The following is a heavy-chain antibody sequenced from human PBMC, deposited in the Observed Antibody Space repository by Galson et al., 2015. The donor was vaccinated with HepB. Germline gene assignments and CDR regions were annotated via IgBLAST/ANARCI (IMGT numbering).Heavy chain of an antibody. V-gene: IGHV3-30*04. CDR1: GFTFSSYA. CDR2: ISYDGSNK. D-gene: IGHD3-22*01. CDR3: ARDLRYDSSGYPGY. J-gene: IGHJ4*02. Sequence: SLRLSCAASGFTFSSYAMHWVRQAPGKGLEWVAVISYDGSNKYYADSVKGRFTISRDNSKNTLYLQMNSLRAEDTAVYYCARDLRYDSSGYPGYWGQGTLVTVSS.